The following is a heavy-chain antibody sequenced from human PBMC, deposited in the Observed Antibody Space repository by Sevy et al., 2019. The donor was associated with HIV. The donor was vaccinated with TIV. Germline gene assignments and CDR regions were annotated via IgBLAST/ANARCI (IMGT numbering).Heavy chain of an antibody. V-gene: IGHV3-7*03. CDR3: ARERARHWYFDL. CDR2: IKQEGNEK. CDR1: GFTFRNYW. Sequence: GGSLRLPCAASGFTFRNYWMSWVRQAPGKGLEWVANIKQEGNEKYYVDSVKGRFTISRDNAKNSLYLQMNSLRVEDTAVYYCARERARHWYFDLWGRGTLVTVSS. J-gene: IGHJ2*01.